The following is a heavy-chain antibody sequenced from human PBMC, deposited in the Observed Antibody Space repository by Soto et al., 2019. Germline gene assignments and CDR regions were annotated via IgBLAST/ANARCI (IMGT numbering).Heavy chain of an antibody. CDR3: AREFCSGGNCYTDYFDP. Sequence: PGGSLRLSCAASGLTFNRYWMHWVRHAPGKGLVWVSHINTDGTNSNYADSVKGRFTISRDNAKSTLFLQMNSLRVEDTAVYYCAREFCSGGNCYTDYFDPWGQGIPVTVSS. CDR2: INTDGTNS. V-gene: IGHV3-74*01. CDR1: GLTFNRYW. D-gene: IGHD2-15*01. J-gene: IGHJ5*02.